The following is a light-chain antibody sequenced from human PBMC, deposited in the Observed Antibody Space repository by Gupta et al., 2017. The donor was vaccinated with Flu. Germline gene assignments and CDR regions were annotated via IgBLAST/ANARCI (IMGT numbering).Light chain of an antibody. J-gene: IGKJ4*01. V-gene: IGKV3-20*01. Sequence: EIVLTQSPRTLSLSPGERATLSCRASQRVTNSFLAWYQQKPGQAPRILIYGASSRATGIPDRFGGSGSGTDFTLTISRLEPGDFAVYYCQQDSSPPLTFGGGTKVEIK. CDR1: QRVTNSF. CDR2: GAS. CDR3: QQDSSPPLT.